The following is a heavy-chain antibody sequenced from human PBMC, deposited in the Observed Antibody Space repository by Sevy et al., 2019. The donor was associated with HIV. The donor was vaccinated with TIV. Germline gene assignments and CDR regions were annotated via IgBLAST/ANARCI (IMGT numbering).Heavy chain of an antibody. Sequence: ASVKVSCRASGGTFSSYAIHWVRQAPGQGLEWMGGIIPIFGTTNYAQKFQGRVTITADKSTSTSNMELSSLRSEDTAVYYCARGVTMIRGGGYYFDYWGQGTLVTVSS. CDR2: IIPIFGTT. V-gene: IGHV1-69*06. J-gene: IGHJ4*02. CDR3: ARGVTMIRGGGYYFDY. CDR1: GGTFSSYA. D-gene: IGHD3-22*01.